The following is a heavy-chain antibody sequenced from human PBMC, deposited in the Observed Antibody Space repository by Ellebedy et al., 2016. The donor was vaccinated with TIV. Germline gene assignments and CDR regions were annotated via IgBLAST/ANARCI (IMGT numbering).Heavy chain of an antibody. J-gene: IGHJ4*02. D-gene: IGHD3-10*01. CDR3: AKACGITCWRFDY. Sequence: GGSLRLXXAASGFTFSSYTMSWVRQAPGKGLEWVSTISGSGTSIFYADSVKGRFTISRDNSKNTLYLQMNSLRAEDTAVYYCAKACGITCWRFDYWGQGTLVTVSS. CDR1: GFTFSSYT. CDR2: ISGSGTSI. V-gene: IGHV3-23*01.